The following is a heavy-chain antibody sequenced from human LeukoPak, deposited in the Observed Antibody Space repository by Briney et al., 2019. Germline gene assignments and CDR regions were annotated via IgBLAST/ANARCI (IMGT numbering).Heavy chain of an antibody. Sequence: PSETLSLTCTVSGGSIISSSYYWGWIRQPPGKGLEWIGSIYYSGSTYYNPSLKSRVTISVDTSKNQFSLKLSSVTAADTAVYYSPRPAIVGDSRVYYFDYWGQGTLVTVSS. CDR3: PRPAIVGDSRVYYFDY. CDR1: GGSIISSSYY. D-gene: IGHD1-26*01. J-gene: IGHJ4*02. V-gene: IGHV4-39*01. CDR2: IYYSGST.